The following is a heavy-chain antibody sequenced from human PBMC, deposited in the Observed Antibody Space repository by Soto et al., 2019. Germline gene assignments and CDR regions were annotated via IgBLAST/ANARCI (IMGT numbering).Heavy chain of an antibody. CDR3: ARHGSGWYKIEY. Sequence: QLQLQESGPGLVKPSETLSLTCTVSGGSISSSSYYWGWIRQPPGKGLEWIGSIYYSGSTYYNPYLKSRVTISVDTSKNQFSLKLSSVTAADTAVYYCARHGSGWYKIEYWGQGTLVTVSS. D-gene: IGHD6-19*01. CDR2: IYYSGST. CDR1: GGSISSSSYY. J-gene: IGHJ4*02. V-gene: IGHV4-39*01.